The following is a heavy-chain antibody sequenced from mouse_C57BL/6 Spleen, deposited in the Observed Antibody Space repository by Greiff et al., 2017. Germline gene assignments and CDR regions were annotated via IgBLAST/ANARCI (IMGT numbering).Heavy chain of an antibody. J-gene: IGHJ4*01. Sequence: EVMLVESGGGLVQPGGSMKLSCVASGFTFSNYWMNWVRQSPEKGLEWVAQIRLKSDNYATHYAESVKGRFTISRDDSKSSVYLQMNNLMAEDTGIYYCTDYYGSSFYARDYWGQGTSVTVSS. V-gene: IGHV6-3*01. D-gene: IGHD1-1*01. CDR2: IRLKSDNYAT. CDR3: TDYYGSSFYARDY. CDR1: GFTFSNYW.